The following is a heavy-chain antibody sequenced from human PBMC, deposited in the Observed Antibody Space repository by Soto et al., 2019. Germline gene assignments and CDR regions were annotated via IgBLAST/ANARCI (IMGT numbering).Heavy chain of an antibody. V-gene: IGHV4-34*01. CDR3: ARGPKNSSSWYRWFDP. CDR2: INHSGST. Sequence: SETLSLTCAVYGGSFSGYYWSWIRQPPGKGLGWIGEINHSGSTNYNPSLKSRVTISVDTSKNQFSLKLSSVTAADTAVYYCARGPKNSSSWYRWFDPWGQGTLVT. CDR1: GGSFSGYY. J-gene: IGHJ5*02. D-gene: IGHD6-13*01.